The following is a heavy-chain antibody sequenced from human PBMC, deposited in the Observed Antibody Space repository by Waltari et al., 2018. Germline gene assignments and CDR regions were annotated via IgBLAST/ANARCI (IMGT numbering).Heavy chain of an antibody. J-gene: IGHJ4*02. D-gene: IGHD3-16*01. CDR2: ISIDKPNT. CDR1: GYSFTSYG. CDR3: ARLRRLGELTSPLDY. Sequence: QVQLVQSGGEVKKPGASVKVSCKASGYSFTSYGISWVRQAPGQGLEWMGWISIDKPNTRYAKNLQGRVTMTTDPSTNTAYMELRSLRTDDTAVYYCARLRRLGELTSPLDYWGQGTLVTVSS. V-gene: IGHV1-18*01.